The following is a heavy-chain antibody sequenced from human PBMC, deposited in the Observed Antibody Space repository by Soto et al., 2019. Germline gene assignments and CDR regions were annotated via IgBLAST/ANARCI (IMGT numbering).Heavy chain of an antibody. CDR3: AREVISGDAFDI. CDR1: GFTFSSYS. J-gene: IGHJ3*02. D-gene: IGHD1-20*01. CDR2: ISSSSSYI. V-gene: IGHV3-21*01. Sequence: GGSLRLSCAASGFTFSSYSMNWVRQAPGKGLEWVSSISSSSSYIYYADSVKGRFTISRDNAKNSLYLQMNSLRAEDTAVYYCAREVISGDAFDIWGQGTMVTVSS.